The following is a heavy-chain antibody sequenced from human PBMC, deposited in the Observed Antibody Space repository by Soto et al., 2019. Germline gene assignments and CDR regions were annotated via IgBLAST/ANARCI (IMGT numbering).Heavy chain of an antibody. Sequence: SLRLSCAASGFNFDEHAMHWVRQGLGKGLEWVSGISWSGAGVGYADSVKGRFTISRDNAKNSLYLQMNSLRVEDTALYYCAKDIVRFLDYKEFDSWGQCTLVTVSS. CDR3: AKDIVRFLDYKEFDS. V-gene: IGHV3-9*01. CDR2: ISWSGAGV. D-gene: IGHD4-4*01. J-gene: IGHJ4*02. CDR1: GFNFDEHA.